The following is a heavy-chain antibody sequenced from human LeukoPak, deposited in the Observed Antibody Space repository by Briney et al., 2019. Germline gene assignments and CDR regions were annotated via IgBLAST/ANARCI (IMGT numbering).Heavy chain of an antibody. CDR3: ARRRAVPGFYYFDY. J-gene: IGHJ4*02. CDR1: GGSISNYY. Sequence: SETLSLTCTVSGGSISNYYWTWIRQPPGKGLEWIGYIYYSGGTKYNPSLRSRVTISVDTSKNQFSLKLSSLTAADTAVYYCARRRAVPGFYYFDYWGQGALVTVSS. CDR2: IYYSGGT. D-gene: IGHD2/OR15-2a*01. V-gene: IGHV4-59*08.